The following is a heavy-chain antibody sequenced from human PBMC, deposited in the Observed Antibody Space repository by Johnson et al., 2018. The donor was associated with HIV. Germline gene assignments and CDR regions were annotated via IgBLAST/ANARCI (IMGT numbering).Heavy chain of an antibody. V-gene: IGHV3-23*04. Sequence: VQLVESGGGLVQPGRSLRLSCAASGFTFSNYAMTWVRQAPGEGLEWVADITASGGTTYYADSVKGRFTVSRDDSKNTLYLQMNSLRAEDTAVYYCARDRPSPGCYSINDAFDIWGQGTMVTVSS. CDR3: ARDRPSPGCYSINDAFDI. CDR2: ITASGGTT. J-gene: IGHJ3*02. CDR1: GFTFSNYA. D-gene: IGHD2-15*01.